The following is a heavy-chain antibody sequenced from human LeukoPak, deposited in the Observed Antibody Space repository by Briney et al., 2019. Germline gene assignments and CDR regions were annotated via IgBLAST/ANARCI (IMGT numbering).Heavy chain of an antibody. CDR2: IYHSGST. J-gene: IGHJ3*02. CDR1: GGSISSGGYS. Sequence: SETLSLTCAVSGGSISSGGYSWSWIRQPPGKGLEWIGYIYHSGSTYYNPSLKSRVTIPVDRSKNQFSLKLSSVTAADTAVYHCARAGGAHGHAFDIWGQGTMVTVSS. D-gene: IGHD3-16*01. V-gene: IGHV4-30-2*01. CDR3: ARAGGAHGHAFDI.